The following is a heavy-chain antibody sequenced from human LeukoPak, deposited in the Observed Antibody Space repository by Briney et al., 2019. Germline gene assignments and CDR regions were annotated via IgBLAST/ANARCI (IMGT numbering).Heavy chain of an antibody. Sequence: SETLSLTCAVSGGSISSSTNWWSWVRQPPGKGLEWIGEIYHSGGTNYNPSLKSRITISVDKSQNQFSLKLNSVTAADTAVYYCARHRSKWLQSSFDYWGQGTLVTVSS. J-gene: IGHJ4*02. D-gene: IGHD5-24*01. CDR3: ARHRSKWLQSSFDY. CDR2: IYHSGGT. CDR1: GGSISSSTNW. V-gene: IGHV4-4*02.